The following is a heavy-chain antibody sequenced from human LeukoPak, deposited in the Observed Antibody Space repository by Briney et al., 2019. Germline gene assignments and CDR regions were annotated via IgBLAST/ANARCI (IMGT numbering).Heavy chain of an antibody. Sequence: SETLSLTCTVSGGSISSYYWSWIRQPPGKGLEWIGYIYYSGSTNYNLSLKSRVTISVDTSKNQFSLKLSSVTAADTAVYYCARELELSYYYYYTDVWGKGTTVTVSS. CDR2: IYYSGST. CDR1: GGSISSYY. CDR3: ARELELSYYYYYTDV. D-gene: IGHD1-7*01. V-gene: IGHV4-59*01. J-gene: IGHJ6*03.